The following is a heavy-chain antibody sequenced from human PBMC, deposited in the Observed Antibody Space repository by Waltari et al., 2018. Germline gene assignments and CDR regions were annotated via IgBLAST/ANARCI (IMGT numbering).Heavy chain of an antibody. CDR1: GGNFSSYA. Sequence: QVQLVQSGAEVKKPGSSVKVSCKASGGNFSSYAIIWVRQAPGQGLDGMGRIIPIFGTANYAQKFQGRVTITADKSTSTAYMELSSLRSEDTAVYYCASGELELVLNYYGMDVWGQGTTVTVSS. CDR3: ASGELELVLNYYGMDV. D-gene: IGHD1-7*01. J-gene: IGHJ6*02. CDR2: IIPIFGTA. V-gene: IGHV1-69*08.